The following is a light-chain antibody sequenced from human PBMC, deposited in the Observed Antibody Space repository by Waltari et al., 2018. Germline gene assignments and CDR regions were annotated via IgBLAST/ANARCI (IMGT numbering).Light chain of an antibody. CDR1: SSDIDFDDY. J-gene: IGLJ3*02. CDR3: SSFTGTIWV. V-gene: IGLV2-14*01. CDR2: GVT. Sequence: QSALTQPASVSGSPGQSITLPCTGSSSDIDFDDYVSWYQPLPGKAPKLMIYGVTNRPSGISNRFSGSKSDNTASLTISGLQADDEADYYCSSFTGTIWVFGGGTKLTVL.